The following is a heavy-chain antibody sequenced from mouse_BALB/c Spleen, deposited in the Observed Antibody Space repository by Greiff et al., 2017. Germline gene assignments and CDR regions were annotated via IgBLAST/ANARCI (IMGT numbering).Heavy chain of an antibody. CDR3: ARSRNWDRGALAY. D-gene: IGHD4-1*01. V-gene: IGHV5-17*02. J-gene: IGHJ3*01. CDR2: ISSGSSTI. Sequence: EVKLVESGGGLVQPGGSRKLSCAASGFTFSSFGMHWVRQAPEKGLEWVAYISSGSSTIYYADTVKGRFTISRDNPKNTLFLQMTSLRSEDTAMYYCARSRNWDRGALAYWGQGTLVTVSA. CDR1: GFTFSSFG.